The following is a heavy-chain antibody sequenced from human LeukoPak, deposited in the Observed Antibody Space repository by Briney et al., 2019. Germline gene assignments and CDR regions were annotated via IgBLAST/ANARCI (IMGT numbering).Heavy chain of an antibody. J-gene: IGHJ4*02. V-gene: IGHV1-69*04. CDR2: IIPILGIA. CDR3: ARGAYCGGDCTYYFDY. D-gene: IGHD2-21*02. CDR1: GGTFSSYA. Sequence: ASVKVSCKASGGTFSSYAICWVRQAPGQGLEWMGRIIPILGIANYAQKFQGRVTITADQSTSTAYMELSSLRSEDTAVYYCARGAYCGGDCTYYFDYWGQGTLVTVSS.